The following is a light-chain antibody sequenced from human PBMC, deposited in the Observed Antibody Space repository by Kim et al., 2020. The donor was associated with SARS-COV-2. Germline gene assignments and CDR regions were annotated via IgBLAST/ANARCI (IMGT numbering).Light chain of an antibody. CDR1: KLGDKY. Sequence: SYELTQPPSVSVSPGQTASITCSGDKLGDKYACWYQQKPGQSPVLVLYEDSKRPSGIPERFSGSNSGNTATLTISGTQAMDEADYYCQTWDSIIVVFGGG. CDR3: QTWDSIIVV. V-gene: IGLV3-1*01. CDR2: EDS. J-gene: IGLJ2*01.